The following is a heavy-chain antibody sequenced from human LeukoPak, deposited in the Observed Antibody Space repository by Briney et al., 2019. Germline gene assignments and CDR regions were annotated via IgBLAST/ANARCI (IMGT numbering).Heavy chain of an antibody. Sequence: ASVKVSCKASGYTFTGYYMHWVRQAPGQGLEWMGIINPSGGSTSYAQKFQGRVTMTRDTSTSTVYMELSSLRSEDTAVYYCARDRLKLGVVPADPNWFDPWGQGTLVTVSS. CDR1: GYTFTGYY. CDR3: ARDRLKLGVVPADPNWFDP. V-gene: IGHV1-46*01. CDR2: INPSGGST. D-gene: IGHD2-2*01. J-gene: IGHJ5*02.